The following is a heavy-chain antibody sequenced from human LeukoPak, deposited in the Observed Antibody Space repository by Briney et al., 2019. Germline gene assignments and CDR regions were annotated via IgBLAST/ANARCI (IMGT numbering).Heavy chain of an antibody. CDR2: IYSSGST. D-gene: IGHD5-18*01. V-gene: IGHV4-39*01. CDR1: GGSISSSSYY. CDR3: ARVAGTAMAHPFDY. J-gene: IGHJ4*02. Sequence: SETLSLTCTVSGGSISSSSYYWGWIRQPPGKGLEWIGSIYSSGSTYYNPSLKSRVTISVDTSKNQFSLKLSSVTAADTAVYYCARVAGTAMAHPFDYWGQGTLVTVSS.